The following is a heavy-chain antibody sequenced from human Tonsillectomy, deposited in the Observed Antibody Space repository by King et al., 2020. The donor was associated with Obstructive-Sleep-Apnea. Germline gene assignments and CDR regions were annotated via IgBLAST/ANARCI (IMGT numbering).Heavy chain of an antibody. D-gene: IGHD3-10*01. CDR3: ARQVGGWFDP. CDR1: GGSITNYF. V-gene: IGHV4-59*01. Sequence: VQLQESGPGLVRPSETLSLTCSVSGGSITNYFWAWIRQPPGKGLEWIGYFFYGRTTNYNPSLKSRVTISVDTSKNQFSLELNSVTAADTAVYYCARQVGGWFDPWGQGTLVTVPS. CDR2: FFYGRTT. J-gene: IGHJ5*02.